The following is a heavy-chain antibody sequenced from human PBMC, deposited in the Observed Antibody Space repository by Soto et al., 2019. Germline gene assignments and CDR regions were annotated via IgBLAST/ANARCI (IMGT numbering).Heavy chain of an antibody. CDR3: TRGGVPYFDY. J-gene: IGHJ4*02. Sequence: GGSLRLSCAASGFTFSNDGMHWVRQAPGKGLEWVAVISYDGSERYYGDSVKGRFTISRDDSKNTLFLQMNSLRPEDTAVYYCTRGGVPYFDYWGQGTLVTVSS. V-gene: IGHV3-30*03. CDR1: GFTFSNDG. CDR2: ISYDGSER.